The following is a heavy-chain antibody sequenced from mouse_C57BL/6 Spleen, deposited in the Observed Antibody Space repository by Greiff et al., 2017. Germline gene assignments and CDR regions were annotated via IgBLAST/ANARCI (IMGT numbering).Heavy chain of an antibody. Sequence: VQLQQPGAELVMPGASVKLSCKASGYTFTSYWMHWVRQRPGQGLEWIGEIDPSDSYTNYNQKFKGKSTLTVDKSSSTAYMQLSSLTSEDSAVYYCARGGADYSNAYAMDYWGQGTSVTVSS. CDR3: ARGGADYSNAYAMDY. D-gene: IGHD2-5*01. J-gene: IGHJ4*01. V-gene: IGHV1-69*01. CDR2: IDPSDSYT. CDR1: GYTFTSYW.